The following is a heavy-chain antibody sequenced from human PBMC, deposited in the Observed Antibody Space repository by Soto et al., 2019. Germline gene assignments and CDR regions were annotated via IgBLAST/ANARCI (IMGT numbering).Heavy chain of an antibody. J-gene: IGHJ4*02. CDR1: GGTFSSYA. D-gene: IGHD3-10*01. Sequence: QVQLVQSGAEVKKPGSSVKVSCKASGGTFSSYAISWVRQAPGQGLEWMGGIIPIFGTANYAQKFQGRVTITADESTSTAYMELSSLRSEDTTVYYCARGGITMVRGLFDYWGQGTLVTVSS. CDR3: ARGGITMVRGLFDY. CDR2: IIPIFGTA. V-gene: IGHV1-69*01.